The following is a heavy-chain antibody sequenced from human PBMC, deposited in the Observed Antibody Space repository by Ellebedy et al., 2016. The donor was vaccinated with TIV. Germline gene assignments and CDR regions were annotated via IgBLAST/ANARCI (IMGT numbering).Heavy chain of an antibody. D-gene: IGHD2-8*01. CDR2: IYPPDSDT. V-gene: IGHV5-51*01. J-gene: IGHJ5*02. Sequence: GESLKISCKGSGDSFDSYWIGWVRQMPGKGLEWMGLIYPPDSDTKYSQSFQGQVTISVDKSISTAYLQWSSLKASDTAMYYWARHGVRSNVAWFDPWGQGTLVTVSS. CDR1: GDSFDSYW. CDR3: ARHGVRSNVAWFDP.